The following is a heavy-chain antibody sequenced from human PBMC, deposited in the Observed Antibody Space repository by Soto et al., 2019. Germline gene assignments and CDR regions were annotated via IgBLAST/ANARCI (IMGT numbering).Heavy chain of an antibody. D-gene: IGHD5-18*01. CDR1: GGYISSYY. CDR3: ASASGYSYGFDY. V-gene: IGHV4-59*01. CDR2: IYYSGLT. Sequence: SETLSLPCTVSGGYISSYYWSWIRPPPGKGLEWIGYIYYSGLTNYNPSLKSRVTISVDTSKNQFSLKLSSVTAADTSVYYCASASGYSYGFDYWGQGTLVTVSS. J-gene: IGHJ4*02.